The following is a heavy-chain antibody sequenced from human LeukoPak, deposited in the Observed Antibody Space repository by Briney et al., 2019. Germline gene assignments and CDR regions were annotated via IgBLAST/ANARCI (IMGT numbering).Heavy chain of an antibody. V-gene: IGHV3-23*01. CDR3: ARAPKFRLVGVSKGSFDP. CDR1: GFIFSIHV. CDR2: SASGGTT. J-gene: IGHJ5*02. D-gene: IGHD3-10*01. Sequence: GGPRRLSCAAVGFIFSIHVVRWVRAAPGGGLGWALGSASGGTTYYADSVKGRFTISRDNAKNSLYLQMKRLRAEDTAGYYGARAPKFRLVGVSKGSFDPWGQGTLVTVSS.